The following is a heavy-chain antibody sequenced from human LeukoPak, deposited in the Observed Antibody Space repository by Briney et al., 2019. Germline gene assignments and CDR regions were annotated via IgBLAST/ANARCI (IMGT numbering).Heavy chain of an antibody. J-gene: IGHJ3*02. CDR2: IKEAGSDR. V-gene: IGHV3-7*01. CDR3: ASTFTFDN. Sequence: PGGSLRPSCAPSRFTFCTTWMTWGRELPGKGLEWVVSIKEAGSDRYNVYPVKGRFTNSRDNAKNSLSLQRTSLSAEDTAVYYCASTFTFDNWGLGILVTASS. CDR1: RFTFCTTW.